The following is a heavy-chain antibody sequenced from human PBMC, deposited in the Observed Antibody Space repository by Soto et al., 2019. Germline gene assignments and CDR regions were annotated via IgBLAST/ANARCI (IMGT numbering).Heavy chain of an antibody. D-gene: IGHD3-3*01. Sequence: SETLSLTCTVSGYYISSGYYWGWIRQPPGKGMEWIGSIYHSGSTYYNPSLKSRVTISVDTSKNQFSLKLSSETAADTAVYYCARDIPPSTYYDFWSGYYRFDPWGQGTLVTVSS. J-gene: IGHJ5*02. V-gene: IGHV4-38-2*02. CDR2: IYHSGST. CDR3: ARDIPPSTYYDFWSGYYRFDP. CDR1: GYYISSGYY.